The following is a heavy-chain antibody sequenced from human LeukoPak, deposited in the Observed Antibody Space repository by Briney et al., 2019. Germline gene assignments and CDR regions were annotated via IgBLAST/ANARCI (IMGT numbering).Heavy chain of an antibody. J-gene: IGHJ4*02. CDR2: IRFDESNR. Sequence: GGSLRLSCAASGLTLSTFGMHWVRQAPGKGLEWVAFIRFDESNRYYAESLKGRFTISKDNSKNTLYLQMNSRRAEDTAIYFCAKGGYYFDYWGQGALVIVSS. CDR1: GLTLSTFG. CDR3: AKGGYYFDY. V-gene: IGHV3-30*02.